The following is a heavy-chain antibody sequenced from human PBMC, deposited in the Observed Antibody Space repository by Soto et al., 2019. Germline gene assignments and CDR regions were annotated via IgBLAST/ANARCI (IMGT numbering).Heavy chain of an antibody. Sequence: QVQLVQSGAEVKKPGSSVKVSCKASRGTFSSYAISWVRQAPGQGLEWMGGIIPIFGTANYAQKFQGRVTITADESTSTAYMELSSLRSEDTAVYYCAERGCSSTSCYTDYYYYGMDVWGQGTTVTVSS. D-gene: IGHD2-2*02. V-gene: IGHV1-69*01. J-gene: IGHJ6*02. CDR3: AERGCSSTSCYTDYYYYGMDV. CDR1: RGTFSSYA. CDR2: IIPIFGTA.